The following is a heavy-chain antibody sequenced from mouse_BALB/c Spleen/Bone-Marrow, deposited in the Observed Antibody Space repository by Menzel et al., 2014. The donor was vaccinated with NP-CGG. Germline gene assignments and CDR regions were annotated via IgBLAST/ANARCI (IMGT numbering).Heavy chain of an antibody. V-gene: IGHV3-1*02. CDR1: GYSITSGYS. CDR3: ARWNGYYAMDY. D-gene: IGHD1-2*01. CDR2: IHYSGGT. J-gene: IGHJ4*01. Sequence: VQLQQSGPALVKPSQSLSLTCTVTGYSITSGYSWHWIRQFPGNTLEWMGYIHYSGGTNYNPSLKSRISITRDTSKNQFFLQLNSVTTEDTATYYCARWNGYYAMDYWGQGTSVTVS.